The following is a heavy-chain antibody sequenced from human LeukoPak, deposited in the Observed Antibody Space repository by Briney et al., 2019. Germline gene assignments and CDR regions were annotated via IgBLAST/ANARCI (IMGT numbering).Heavy chain of an antibody. CDR1: GYTFTSYA. Sequence: ASVKVSCKASGYTFTSYAMNWVRQAPGQGLEWMGWINTNTGNPTYAQGFTGRFVFSLDTSVSTAYLQISSLKAEDTAVYYCARGNIVLMVYASFWFDPWGQGTLVTVSS. CDR2: INTNTGNP. CDR3: ARGNIVLMVYASFWFDP. J-gene: IGHJ5*02. D-gene: IGHD2-8*01. V-gene: IGHV7-4-1*02.